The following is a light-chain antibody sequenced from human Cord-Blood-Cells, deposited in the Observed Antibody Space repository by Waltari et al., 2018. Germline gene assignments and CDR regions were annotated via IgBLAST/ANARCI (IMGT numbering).Light chain of an antibody. Sequence: SSELTQDPAVSVALGQTVRITCQGDSLRSYYASWYQQKPGQAPVLVIYGKNNRSSGIPDVFSGSSSGNTASLTITGAQAEDEADYYCNSRDSSGNHLWVFGGGTKLTVL. CDR2: GKN. CDR3: NSRDSSGNHLWV. J-gene: IGLJ3*02. CDR1: SLRSYY. V-gene: IGLV3-19*01.